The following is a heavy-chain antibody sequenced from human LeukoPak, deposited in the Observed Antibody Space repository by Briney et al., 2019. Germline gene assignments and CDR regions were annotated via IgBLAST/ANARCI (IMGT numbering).Heavy chain of an antibody. J-gene: IGHJ6*02. V-gene: IGHV6-1*01. CDR3: AKIGDSYYYGMDV. Sequence: SQTLSLTCVISGDSVSSNRAAWNWIRQSPSRGLEWLGRTYYRSRWYNDYAVSVKSRITINPDTSKNQFSLQLNSVTPEDTAVYYCAKIGDSYYYGMDVGGQGTTVTVSS. CDR2: TYYRSRWYN. D-gene: IGHD2/OR15-2a*01. CDR1: GDSVSSNRAA.